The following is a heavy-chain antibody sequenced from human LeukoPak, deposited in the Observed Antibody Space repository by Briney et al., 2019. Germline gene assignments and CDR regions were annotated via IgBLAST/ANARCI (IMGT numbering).Heavy chain of an antibody. CDR2: IYPGDSDT. Sequence: GESLKISCKGSGYSFTSYWIGWVRQMPGKGLEWMGIIYPGDSDTRYSPSFQGQVTISADKSISTAYLQWSSLKASDTAMYYCARISNPDEWLKPLLFPFDIWGQGTMVTVSS. D-gene: IGHD3-3*01. V-gene: IGHV5-51*01. CDR3: ARISNPDEWLKPLLFPFDI. J-gene: IGHJ3*02. CDR1: GYSFTSYW.